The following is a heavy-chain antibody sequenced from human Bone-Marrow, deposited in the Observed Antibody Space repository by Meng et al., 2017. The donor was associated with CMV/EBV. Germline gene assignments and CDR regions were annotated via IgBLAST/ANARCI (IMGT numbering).Heavy chain of an antibody. CDR3: AKGRWLQGGTDRDY. J-gene: IGHJ4*02. Sequence: GESLKISCAASGFTFSAYAMHWVRQAPGKGLEWVAVIWYDGNYEYYADSVEGRFTISRDNSKNTLYLQMNSLRADDTAVYYCAKGRWLQGGTDRDYWGQGNLVTVSS. CDR1: GFTFSAYA. V-gene: IGHV3-33*03. D-gene: IGHD5-24*01. CDR2: IWYDGNYE.